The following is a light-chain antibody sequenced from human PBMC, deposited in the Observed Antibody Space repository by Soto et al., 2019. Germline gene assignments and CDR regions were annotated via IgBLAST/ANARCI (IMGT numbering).Light chain of an antibody. J-gene: IGLJ1*01. V-gene: IGLV2-11*01. CDR3: CSYAGSYSFV. Sequence: QSALTQPRSVSGSPGQSVTISCTGSSSDVGYYNYVSWYQQYPGKAPKLMIYDVTKRPSGVPDRFSGSKSGNTASLTISGLQTEDEADYYCCSYAGSYSFVFGTGTKLTVL. CDR1: SSDVGYYNY. CDR2: DVT.